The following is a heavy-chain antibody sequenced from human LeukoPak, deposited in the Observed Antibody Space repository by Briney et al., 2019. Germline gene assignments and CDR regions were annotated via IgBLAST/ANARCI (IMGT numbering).Heavy chain of an antibody. V-gene: IGHV3-48*01. CDR1: GFTFSSYS. D-gene: IGHD4-11*01. CDR3: ARVTVTTPSTEYYYYYYMDV. Sequence: GGSLRLSCAASGFTFSSYSMNWVRQAPGKGLEWVSYISSSSSTIYYADSVKGRFTISRDNAKNSLYLQMNSLRAEDTAVYYCARVTVTTPSTEYYYYYYMDVWGKGTTVTVSS. J-gene: IGHJ6*03. CDR2: ISSSSSTI.